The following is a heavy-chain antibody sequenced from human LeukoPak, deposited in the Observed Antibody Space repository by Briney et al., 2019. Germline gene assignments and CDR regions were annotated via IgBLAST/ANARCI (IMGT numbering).Heavy chain of an antibody. CDR3: ARVFSPSHSVVRGKVTHWFDP. Sequence: PSETLSLTCAVYGGSFSDYFWSWIRQPPGKGLEWIGEINQSGSPNNSPSLKTRVTISLDTSKNQFSLKLSSVTAADTAVYYCARVFSPSHSVVRGKVTHWFDPWGQGTLVTVPS. J-gene: IGHJ5*02. D-gene: IGHD3-10*01. V-gene: IGHV4-34*01. CDR2: INQSGSP. CDR1: GGSFSDYF.